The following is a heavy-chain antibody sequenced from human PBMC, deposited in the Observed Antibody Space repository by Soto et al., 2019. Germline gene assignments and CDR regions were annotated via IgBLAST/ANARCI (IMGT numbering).Heavy chain of an antibody. J-gene: IGHJ5*02. V-gene: IGHV3-33*01. CDR3: ARDLGYSSNGWFDP. Sequence: PGGSLRLSCAASGFTFSSYGMHWVRQAPGKGLEWVAVIWYDGSNKYYADSVKGRFTISRDNSKNTLYLQMNSLRAEDTAVYYCARDLGYSSNGWFDPWGQGTLVTVSS. D-gene: IGHD6-13*01. CDR1: GFTFSSYG. CDR2: IWYDGSNK.